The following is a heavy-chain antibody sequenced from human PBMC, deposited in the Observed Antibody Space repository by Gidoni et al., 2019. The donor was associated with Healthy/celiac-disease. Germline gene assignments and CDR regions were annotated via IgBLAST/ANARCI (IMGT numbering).Heavy chain of an antibody. CDR3: AKIGGPLGIQLWLGAFDI. V-gene: IGHV3-23*01. Sequence: EVQLLESGGGLVQPGGSLRLSCAASGFTFSSYALSWVRQAPGNGLEWVSAIRGTGGSTYYADSVKGRFTISRDNSKNTLYLQMNSLRAEDTAVYYCAKIGGPLGIQLWLGAFDIWGQGTMVTVSS. CDR2: IRGTGGST. D-gene: IGHD5-18*01. J-gene: IGHJ3*02. CDR1: GFTFSSYA.